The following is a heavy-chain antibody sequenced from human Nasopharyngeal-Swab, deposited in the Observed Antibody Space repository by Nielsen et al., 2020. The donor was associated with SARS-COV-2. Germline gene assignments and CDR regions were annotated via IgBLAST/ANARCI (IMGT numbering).Heavy chain of an antibody. D-gene: IGHD5-12*01. J-gene: IGHJ6*02. Sequence: GESLKISCAASGFTFENYAMHWVRQPPGKGLEWISYISSSGAVIYYADSVKGRFTISRDNAENSLYLEMSSLRVDDTALYYCARGESIVGTTWDYIGMDVWGQGTTVTVSS. CDR3: ARGESIVGTTWDYIGMDV. CDR2: ISSSGAVI. CDR1: GFTFENYA. V-gene: IGHV3-48*03.